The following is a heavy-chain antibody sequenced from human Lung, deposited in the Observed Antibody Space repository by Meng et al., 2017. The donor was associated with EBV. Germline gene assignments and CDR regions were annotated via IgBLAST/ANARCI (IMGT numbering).Heavy chain of an antibody. CDR2: IHLTGMT. D-gene: IGHD4-17*01. V-gene: IGHV4-4*02. CDR3: AIGTASYGPFDN. Sequence: RRQESGPGLRKPSGTLSLTCTVSGDSMTIHNWWTWVRQSPGKGLEWIGEIHLTGMTTYNPSLESRVTLSVDKSKNSFSLQVTSVTAADTAVYYCAIGTASYGPFDNWSQGTLVTVSS. CDR1: GDSMTIHNW. J-gene: IGHJ4*01.